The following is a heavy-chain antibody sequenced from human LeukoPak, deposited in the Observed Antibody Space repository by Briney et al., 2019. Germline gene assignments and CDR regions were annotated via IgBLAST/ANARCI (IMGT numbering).Heavy chain of an antibody. J-gene: IGHJ4*02. CDR1: GGSISSSSYY. D-gene: IGHD5-24*01. Sequence: SETLSLTCTVSGGSISSSSYYWGWIRQPPGKGLEWIGRIYTSGSTNYNPSLKSRVTMSVDTSKNQFSLKLSSVTAADTAVYYCARRGKEDGYTVDYWGQGTLVTVSS. V-gene: IGHV4-39*07. CDR2: IYTSGST. CDR3: ARRGKEDGYTVDY.